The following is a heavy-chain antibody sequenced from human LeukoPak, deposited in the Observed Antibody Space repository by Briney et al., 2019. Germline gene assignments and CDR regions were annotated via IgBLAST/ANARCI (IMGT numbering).Heavy chain of an antibody. V-gene: IGHV4-59*04. CDR2: IYYSGSA. D-gene: IGHD4-17*01. J-gene: IGHJ4*02. CDR3: ARAYGARPYYYFDY. Sequence: SETLSLTCTVSGGSISGYYWSWIRQPPGKGLEWIGAIYYSGSAYYNPSLKSRVTISVDTSKNQFSLKVTSVTAADTAVYYCARAYGARPYYYFDYWGQGTLVTVSS. CDR1: GGSISGYY.